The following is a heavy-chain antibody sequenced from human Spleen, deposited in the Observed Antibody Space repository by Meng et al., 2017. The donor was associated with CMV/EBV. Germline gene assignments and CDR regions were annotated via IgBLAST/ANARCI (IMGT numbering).Heavy chain of an antibody. CDR3: ARNGQKTGTPSNY. Sequence: SLKISCAASGFPFDDYAMHWVRQGPGKGLERVSGISWNSGSIAYGDSVKGRFTVSRDNAKNSLYLQMNSLRAEDTAVYYCARNGQKTGTPSNYWGQGTLVTVSS. V-gene: IGHV3-9*01. J-gene: IGHJ4*02. D-gene: IGHD1-1*01. CDR1: GFPFDDYA. CDR2: ISWNSGSI.